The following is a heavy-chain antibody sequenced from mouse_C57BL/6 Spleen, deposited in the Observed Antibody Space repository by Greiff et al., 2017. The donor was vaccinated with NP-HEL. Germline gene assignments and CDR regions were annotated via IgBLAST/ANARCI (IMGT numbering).Heavy chain of an antibody. J-gene: IGHJ2*01. CDR2: SRNKANDYTT. V-gene: IGHV7-1*01. CDR3: AREYGGFDY. CDR1: GFTFSDFY. Sequence: EVKLVESGGGLVQSGRSLRLSCATSGFTFSDFYMEWVRQAPGKGLEWIAASRNKANDYTTEYSASVKGRFIVSRDTSQSILYLQMNALRAEDTAIYYCAREYGGFDYWGQGTTLTVSS. D-gene: IGHD1-1*01.